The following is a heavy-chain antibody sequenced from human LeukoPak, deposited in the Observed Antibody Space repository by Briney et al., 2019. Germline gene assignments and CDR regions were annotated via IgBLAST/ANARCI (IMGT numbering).Heavy chain of an antibody. D-gene: IGHD3-3*01. CDR3: AKDRPNTIFGVVIAYYFDY. CDR1: GFTFSSYA. CDR2: ISGSGGST. J-gene: IGHJ4*02. Sequence: GGSLRLSCAASGFTFSSYAMSWVRQAPGKGLEWVSAISGSGGSTYYADSVKGRFTICRDNSKNTLYLQMNSLRAEDTAVYYCAKDRPNTIFGVVIAYYFDYWGQGTLVTVSS. V-gene: IGHV3-23*01.